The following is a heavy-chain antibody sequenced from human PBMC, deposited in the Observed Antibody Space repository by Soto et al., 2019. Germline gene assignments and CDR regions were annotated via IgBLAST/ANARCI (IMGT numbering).Heavy chain of an antibody. D-gene: IGHD2-2*01. V-gene: IGHV3-74*01. CDR3: AKSCISPDHYYYRMDV. Sequence: GGSLRLSCAASGFTFSSYWMHWVRQAPGKGLVWVSRINSDGSSTSYADSVKGRFTISRDNAKNTLYLQMNSLRAEDTAVYYCAKSCISPDHYYYRMDVWGQGTTVTVSS. J-gene: IGHJ6*02. CDR2: INSDGSST. CDR1: GFTFSSYW.